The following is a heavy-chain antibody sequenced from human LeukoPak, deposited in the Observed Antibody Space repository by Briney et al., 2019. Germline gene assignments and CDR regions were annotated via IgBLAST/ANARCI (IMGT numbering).Heavy chain of an antibody. V-gene: IGHV4-59*08. CDR1: GDSISSYY. CDR3: ARQKRWLRDAFDI. CDR2: IYYSGST. D-gene: IGHD5-24*01. J-gene: IGHJ3*02. Sequence: SETLSLTCTVSGDSISSYYWSWIRQPPGKGLEWIGYIYYSGSTNYNPSLKSRVTISVDTSKNQFSLKLSSVTAADTAVYYCARQKRWLRDAFDIWGQGTMVTVSS.